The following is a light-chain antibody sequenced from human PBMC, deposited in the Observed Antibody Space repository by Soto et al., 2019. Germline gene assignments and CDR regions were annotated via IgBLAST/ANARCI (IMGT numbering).Light chain of an antibody. Sequence: DIQMTQSPPSLSASVGDTVTITCRASQDISTWLAWYQQKPGKVPKFLIYAASTLQPGAPSRFSGGGSGTDFSLTISSLQPEDFATYYCQEVNSFPRAFGQGTKLEIK. CDR3: QEVNSFPRA. J-gene: IGKJ2*01. CDR1: QDISTW. V-gene: IGKV1-12*01. CDR2: AAS.